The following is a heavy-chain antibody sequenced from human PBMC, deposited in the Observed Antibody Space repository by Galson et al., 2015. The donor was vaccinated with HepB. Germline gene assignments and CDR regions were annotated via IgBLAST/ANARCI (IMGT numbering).Heavy chain of an antibody. CDR3: AKFVVVPAAELYYYYYGMDV. Sequence: SLRLSCAASGFTFSSYAMSWVRQAPGKGLEWVSAISGSGGSTYYADSVKGRFTISRDNSKNTLYLQMNSLRAEDTAVYYCAKFVVVPAAELYYYYYGMDVWGQGTTVTVSS. V-gene: IGHV3-23*01. CDR2: ISGSGGST. CDR1: GFTFSSYA. J-gene: IGHJ6*02. D-gene: IGHD2-2*01.